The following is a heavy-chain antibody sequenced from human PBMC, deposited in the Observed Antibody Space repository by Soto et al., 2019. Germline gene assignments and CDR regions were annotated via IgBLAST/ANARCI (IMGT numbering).Heavy chain of an antibody. CDR1: GFTFSTFW. CDR3: ARDSAYNWIEAFDM. CDR2: ISSDGSRT. Sequence: GGSLRLSCAASGFTFSTFWMHWVRQAPGKGLVWVSRISSDGSRTSYADSVKGRFTISRDNAKNSLYLQMNSLRAEDTALYYCARDSAYNWIEAFDMWGQGTMVTVSS. J-gene: IGHJ3*02. V-gene: IGHV3-74*01. D-gene: IGHD1-20*01.